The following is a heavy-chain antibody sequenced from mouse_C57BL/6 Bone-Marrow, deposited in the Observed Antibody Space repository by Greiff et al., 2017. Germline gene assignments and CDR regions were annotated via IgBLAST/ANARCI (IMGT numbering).Heavy chain of an antibody. CDR1: GYTFTSYW. Sequence: VQLQQPGAELVKPGASVKLSCKASGYTFTSYWITWVKQRPGQGLEWIGGIYPTSGRTNYNAKFKSKAILTVDTSSNTAYLQLSSLTSEDSAVFYCARSGPLGRSFDYWGQGTTLTVSS. V-gene: IGHV1-55*01. J-gene: IGHJ2*01. CDR2: IYPTSGRT. CDR3: ARSGPLGRSFDY. D-gene: IGHD4-1*01.